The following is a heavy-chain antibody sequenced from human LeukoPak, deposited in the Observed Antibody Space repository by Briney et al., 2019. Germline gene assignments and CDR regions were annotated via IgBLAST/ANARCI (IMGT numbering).Heavy chain of an antibody. J-gene: IGHJ4*02. Sequence: GGSLRLSCAASGFTFSSYWMGLVRQAPGKRLEWVANMNIDRSEKYYADSVKGRFTISRDNSKNTLYPQMNSLRAEDTAVYYCAKDDGGSYFDYWGQGNLVTVSS. CDR1: GFTFSSYW. CDR3: AKDDGGSYFDY. CDR2: MNIDRSEK. V-gene: IGHV3-7*01. D-gene: IGHD1-26*01.